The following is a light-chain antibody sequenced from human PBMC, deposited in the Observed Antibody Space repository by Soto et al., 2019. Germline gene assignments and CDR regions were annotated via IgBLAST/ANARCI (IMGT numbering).Light chain of an antibody. CDR3: QQFHSFPIT. CDR1: QSISTW. J-gene: IGKJ5*01. CDR2: KAS. Sequence: DILMTQSPSFLSASVGDIVTITCRASQSISTWVAWYQQKPGKAPQLLIEKASTLESGVPSRFSGSGSGTDFTLTINSLQPEDYATYYCQQFHSFPITSAQGARLEIK. V-gene: IGKV1-5*03.